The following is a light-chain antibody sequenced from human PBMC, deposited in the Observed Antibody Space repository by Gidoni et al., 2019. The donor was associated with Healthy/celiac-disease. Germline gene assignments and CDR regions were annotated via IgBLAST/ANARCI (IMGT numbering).Light chain of an antibody. J-gene: IGLJ3*02. CDR1: SGSGSTSYY. CDR2: STN. V-gene: IGLV8-61*01. CDR3: VLYMGSGIWV. Sequence: QTVVTQEPSFSVSPGGTVTLTCGSSSGSGSTSYYPSWYQQTPGQAPRTLIYSTNTRSSGVPDRFSGSILGNKAALTITGAQADDESDYYCVLYMGSGIWVFGGGTKLTVL.